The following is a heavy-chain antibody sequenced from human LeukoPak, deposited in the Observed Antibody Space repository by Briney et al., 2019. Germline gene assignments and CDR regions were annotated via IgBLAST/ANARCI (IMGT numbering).Heavy chain of an antibody. CDR2: IYHSGST. V-gene: IGHV4-59*12. CDR1: GVSISSYY. D-gene: IGHD5-18*01. CDR3: ARDDVYSYGYGFFDY. J-gene: IGHJ4*02. Sequence: SETLSLTCTVSGVSISSYYWSWIRQPPGKGLEWIGSIYHSGSTYYNPSLKSRVTISVDTSKNQFSLKLSSVTAADTAVYYCARDDVYSYGYGFFDYWGQGTLVTVSS.